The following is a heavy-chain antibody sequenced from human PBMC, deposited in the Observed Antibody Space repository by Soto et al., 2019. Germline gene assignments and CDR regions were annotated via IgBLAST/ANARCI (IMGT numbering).Heavy chain of an antibody. J-gene: IGHJ5*02. D-gene: IGHD6-6*01. CDR1: GVTMSYGSYY. CDR2: IYTSGST. V-gene: IGHV4-61*02. CDR3: AREDSSVNDP. Sequence: SETLSLTCSVSGVTMSYGSYYWSWIRQPAGKGLEWIGRIYTSGSTNYNPSLKSRVTMSVDTSKNQFSLKLSSVTAADTAVYYCAREDSSVNDPWGQGTLVTVSS.